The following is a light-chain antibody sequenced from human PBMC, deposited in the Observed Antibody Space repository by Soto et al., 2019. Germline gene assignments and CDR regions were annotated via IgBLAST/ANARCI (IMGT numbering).Light chain of an antibody. V-gene: IGKV1-5*03. CDR1: QSISSW. CDR3: QQYNGISST. CDR2: KAS. J-gene: IGKJ4*01. Sequence: DIQMTQSPSIVSASVGDRVTITCRASQSISSWLAWYQQKPGKVPELLIYKASNLQNGVPSRFNGSGSGTEFTLTISGLQPDDCAIYYCQQYNGISSTFGGGTKVEI.